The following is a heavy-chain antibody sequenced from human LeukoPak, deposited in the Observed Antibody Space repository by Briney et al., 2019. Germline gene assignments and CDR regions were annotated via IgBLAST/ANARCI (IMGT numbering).Heavy chain of an antibody. CDR2: IYPGDSDS. V-gene: IGHV5-51*01. Sequence: GESLKISCKGSGYSFTSYWIGWVRQMPGKGLEWVGIIYPGDSDSRYSPSFQGQVTISADKSISTAYLQWSSLKASDTAMYYCARFPPYCSGGSCYSDYYYYGMDVWGQGTTVTVSS. CDR3: ARFPPYCSGGSCYSDYYYYGMDV. J-gene: IGHJ6*02. CDR1: GYSFTSYW. D-gene: IGHD2-15*01.